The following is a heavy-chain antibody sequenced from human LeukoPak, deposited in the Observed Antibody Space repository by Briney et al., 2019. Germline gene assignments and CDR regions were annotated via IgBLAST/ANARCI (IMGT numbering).Heavy chain of an antibody. CDR3: ARVFLSSTSSLVAYYYGMDV. Sequence: ASVKVSCKASGYTFTSYGISWVRQAPGQGLEWMGWISAYNGNTNYAQKLQGRVTMTTDTSTSTAYMELRSLRSDDTAVYYCARVFLSSTSSLVAYYYGMDVWGQGTTVTVSS. V-gene: IGHV1-18*01. D-gene: IGHD2-2*01. CDR1: GYTFTSYG. J-gene: IGHJ6*02. CDR2: ISAYNGNT.